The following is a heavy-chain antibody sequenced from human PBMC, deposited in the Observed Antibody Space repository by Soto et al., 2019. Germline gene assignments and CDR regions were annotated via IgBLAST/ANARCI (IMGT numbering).Heavy chain of an antibody. D-gene: IGHD1-1*01. CDR2: ISYDGSFV. J-gene: IGHJ6*02. Sequence: GSLRLSCVVSGLTFSDYGFHWVRQAPGKGLDWVAAISYDGSFVYHADSVRGRFTISRDNSRNTLDLQMNTLRHEDTAVYYCAKERGRNRNFAMDVWGQGTSVTVSS. CDR3: AKERGRNRNFAMDV. CDR1: GLTFSDYG. V-gene: IGHV3-30*18.